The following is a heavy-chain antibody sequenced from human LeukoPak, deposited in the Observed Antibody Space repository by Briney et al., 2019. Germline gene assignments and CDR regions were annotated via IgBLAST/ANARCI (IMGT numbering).Heavy chain of an antibody. CDR1: VYTFTSYS. CDR3: ARGADTIFGMVIMPVGWFDP. CDR2: INAGNGNT. D-gene: IGHD3-3*01. J-gene: IGHJ5*02. Sequence: ASGKVSYTSSVYTFTSYSMHWVRQAPGHRLEWMEWINAGNGNTKYSQKFQGRVTITRDTPASTAYMEPSSLRSEHTALYYCARGADTIFGMVIMPVGWFDPWGQGTLVTVFS. V-gene: IGHV1-3*01.